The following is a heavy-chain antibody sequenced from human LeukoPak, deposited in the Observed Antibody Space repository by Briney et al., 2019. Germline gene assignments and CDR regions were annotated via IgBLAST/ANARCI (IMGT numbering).Heavy chain of an antibody. D-gene: IGHD6-19*01. Sequence: GGSLRLSCAASGLTFSNYWMHRVRPAPGKGPVWVSRMYSAGSSTSYADSVKGRFTISRDNAKNTLYLQMNSLRADDTAVYYCAVTVADTPHWGQGTLVTVSS. V-gene: IGHV3-74*01. CDR3: AVTVADTPH. CDR2: MYSAGSST. J-gene: IGHJ4*02. CDR1: GLTFSNYW.